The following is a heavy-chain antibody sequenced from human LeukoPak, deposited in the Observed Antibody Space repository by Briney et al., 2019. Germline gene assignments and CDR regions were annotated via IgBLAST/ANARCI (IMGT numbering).Heavy chain of an antibody. J-gene: IGHJ1*01. V-gene: IGHV3-74*01. D-gene: IGHD3-22*01. CDR1: GFTFSTYW. CDR3: ARAPSEIGGYYPEYFRH. Sequence: GGSLRFSCAASGFTFSTYWMHWVRQAPGKGLVWVSRIKSGGGTSYADSVKGRFTISRDNAKKTVSLQMNSLRPEDTGVYYCARAPSEIGGYYPEYFRHWGQGTLVTVSS. CDR2: IKSGGGT.